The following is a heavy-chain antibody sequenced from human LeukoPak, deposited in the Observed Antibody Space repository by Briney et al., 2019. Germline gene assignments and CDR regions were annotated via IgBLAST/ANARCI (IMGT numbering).Heavy chain of an antibody. Sequence: GASVKVSCKVSGYTLTELSMHWVRQAPGKGLEWMGGFDPEDGETIYAQKFQGRVTMTEDTSTDTAYMELSSLRSEDTAVYYCATRDYGDYEPCFDYWGQGTLVTVSS. D-gene: IGHD4-17*01. J-gene: IGHJ4*02. V-gene: IGHV1-24*01. CDR2: FDPEDGET. CDR3: ATRDYGDYEPCFDY. CDR1: GYTLTELS.